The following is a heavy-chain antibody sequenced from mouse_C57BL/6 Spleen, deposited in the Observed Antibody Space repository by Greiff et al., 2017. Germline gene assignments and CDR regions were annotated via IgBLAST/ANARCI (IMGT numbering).Heavy chain of an antibody. CDR3: ARSRLWRYCDV. D-gene: IGHD3-2*02. J-gene: IGHJ1*03. V-gene: IGHV1-64*01. Sequence: QVQLQQPGAELVKPGASVKLSCKASGYTFTSYWMHWVKQRPGQGLEWIGMIHPNSGSTNYNEKFKSKATLTVDKSSSTAYMQLSSLTSEDSAVYYCARSRLWRYCDVWGTGTTVTVSS. CDR2: IHPNSGST. CDR1: GYTFTSYW.